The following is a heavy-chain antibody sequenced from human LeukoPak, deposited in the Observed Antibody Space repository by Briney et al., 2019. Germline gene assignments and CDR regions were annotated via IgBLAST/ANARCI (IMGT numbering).Heavy chain of an antibody. J-gene: IGHJ4*02. CDR1: GFTFSSYA. D-gene: IGHD3-10*01. CDR2: ISGSGGNT. V-gene: IGHV3-23*01. CDR3: AKDREVLLWFGESHYFDY. Sequence: GGSLRLSCAASGFTFSSYAMSWVRQAPGKGLEWVSAISGSGGNTYYADSVKGRFTISRDNSKNTLYLQMNSLGAEDTAVYYCAKDREVLLWFGESHYFDYWGQGTLVTVSS.